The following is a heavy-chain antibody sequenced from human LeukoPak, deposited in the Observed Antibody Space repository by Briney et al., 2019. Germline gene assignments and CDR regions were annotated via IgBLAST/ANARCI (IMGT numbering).Heavy chain of an antibody. J-gene: IGHJ4*02. CDR1: GGSFSGYY. Sequence: SETLSLTCAVYGGSFSGYYWSWIRQPPGKGLEWIGEINHSGSTNYNPSLKSRVTISVDTSKNQFSLKLSSVTAADTAVYYCARAPRYVWGSYRYSGGYYWGQGTLVTVSS. CDR2: INHSGST. CDR3: ARAPRYVWGSYRYSGGYY. V-gene: IGHV4-34*01. D-gene: IGHD3-16*02.